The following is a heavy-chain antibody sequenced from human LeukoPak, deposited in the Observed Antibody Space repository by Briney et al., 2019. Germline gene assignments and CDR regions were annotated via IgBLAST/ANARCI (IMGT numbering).Heavy chain of an antibody. J-gene: IGHJ4*02. CDR3: ARGSGYSYGYPDY. Sequence: GGSLRLSCAASGFAFSSCWMHWVRQAPGKGLVWVSRINTDGTSTSYADSVKGRFTISRDNAKNTLYLQMNSLRAEDTAVYYCARGSGYSYGYPDYWGQGTLVTVSS. CDR1: GFAFSSCW. D-gene: IGHD5-18*01. V-gene: IGHV3-74*01. CDR2: INTDGTST.